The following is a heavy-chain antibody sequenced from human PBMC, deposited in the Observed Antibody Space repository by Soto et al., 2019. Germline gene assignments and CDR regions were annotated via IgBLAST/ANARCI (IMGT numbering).Heavy chain of an antibody. V-gene: IGHV1-3*01. CDR2: INAGNGNT. CDR3: ARVAARVPFPDY. J-gene: IGHJ4*02. D-gene: IGHD6-6*01. CDR1: GYTFTSYA. Sequence: ASVKVSCKASGYTFTSYAMHWVRQAPGQRLEWMGWINAGNGNTKYSQKFQGRVTITRDTSASTAYMELSSLRSEDTAVYYCARVAARVPFPDYWGPGTLVTVSS.